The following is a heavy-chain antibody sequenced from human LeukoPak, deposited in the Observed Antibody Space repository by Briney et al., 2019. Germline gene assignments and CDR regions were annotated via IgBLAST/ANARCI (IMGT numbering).Heavy chain of an antibody. V-gene: IGHV1-18*04. J-gene: IGHJ4*02. CDR3: ARDHRWLAPSDY. D-gene: IGHD6-19*01. CDR1: GYTFTSYY. Sequence: ASVKVSCKASGYTFTSYYMHWVRQAPGQGLEWMGWISAYNGNTNYAQKLQGRVTMTTDTSTSTAYVELRSLRSDDTAVYYCARDHRWLAPSDYWGQGTLVTVSS. CDR2: ISAYNGNT.